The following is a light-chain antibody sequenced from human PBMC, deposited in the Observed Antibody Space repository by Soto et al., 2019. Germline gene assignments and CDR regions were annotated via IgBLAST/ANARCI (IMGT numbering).Light chain of an antibody. CDR1: QSVSSSY. V-gene: IGKV3-20*01. CDR2: GPS. Sequence: EIVLTQSPGTLSLSPGERATLSCRASQSVSSSYLAWYQQKPGQAPRLLIYGPSSRATGIPDRFSGSGSGTDFTVTISRLEPEDFAVYYCQQYGSSFTFGPGNKVDIK. CDR3: QQYGSSFT. J-gene: IGKJ3*01.